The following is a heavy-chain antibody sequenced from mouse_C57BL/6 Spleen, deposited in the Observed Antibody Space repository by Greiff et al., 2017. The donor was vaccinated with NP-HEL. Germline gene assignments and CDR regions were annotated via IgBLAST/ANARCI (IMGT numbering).Heavy chain of an antibody. CDR2: INPSNGGT. D-gene: IGHD3-2*02. V-gene: IGHV1-53*01. J-gene: IGHJ3*01. CDR1: GYTFTSYW. Sequence: QVHVKQPGTELVKPGASVKLSCKASGYTFTSYWMPWVKQRPGQGLEWIGNINPSNGGTNYNEKFKSKATLTGDKSSSTAYMQLSSLTSEDSAVYYYARRGHSSGGFAYWGQGTLVTVSA. CDR3: ARRGHSSGGFAY.